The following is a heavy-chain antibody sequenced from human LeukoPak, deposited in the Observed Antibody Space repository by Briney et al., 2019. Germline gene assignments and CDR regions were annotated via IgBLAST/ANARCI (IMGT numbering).Heavy chain of an antibody. Sequence: SETLSLTCTVSGGSISSYYWSWIRQPAGKGLEWVGYIYYSGSTNYNPSLKSRVTISVDTSKNQFSLKLSSVTAADTAVYYCARDRVIRGYCSSTSCLGAFDIWGQGTMVTVSS. V-gene: IGHV4-59*01. CDR3: ARDRVIRGYCSSTSCLGAFDI. CDR1: GGSISSYY. J-gene: IGHJ3*02. CDR2: IYYSGST. D-gene: IGHD2-2*01.